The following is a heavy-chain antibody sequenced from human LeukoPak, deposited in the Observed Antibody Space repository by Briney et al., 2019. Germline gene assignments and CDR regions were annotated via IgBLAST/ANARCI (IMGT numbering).Heavy chain of an antibody. D-gene: IGHD3-16*02. CDR3: ARDLVATRLPRVIGPGY. CDR2: ISSSSSYI. V-gene: IGHV3-21*01. CDR1: GFTFSSYS. Sequence: GGSLRLSCAASGFTFSSYSMNWVRQAPGKGLEWVSSISSSSSYIYYADSVKGRFTISRDNAKNSLYLQMSSLRAEDTAVYYCARDLVATRLPRVIGPGYWGQGTLVTVSS. J-gene: IGHJ4*02.